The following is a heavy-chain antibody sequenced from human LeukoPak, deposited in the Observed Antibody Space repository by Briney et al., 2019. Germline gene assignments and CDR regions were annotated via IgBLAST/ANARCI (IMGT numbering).Heavy chain of an antibody. D-gene: IGHD3-16*01. Sequence: PGGSLRLSCAASGFTFSSYWMPWVRQAPGKGLVWVSRINSDGSSTSYADSVKGRFTISRDNAKNTLYLQTNSLRAEDTAVYYCAREEAEWGYYYYYYGMDVWGQGTTVTVSS. CDR3: AREEAEWGYYYYYYGMDV. CDR1: GFTFSSYW. J-gene: IGHJ6*02. V-gene: IGHV3-74*01. CDR2: INSDGSST.